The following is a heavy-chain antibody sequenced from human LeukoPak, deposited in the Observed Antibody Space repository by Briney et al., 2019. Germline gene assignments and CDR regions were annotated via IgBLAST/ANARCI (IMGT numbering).Heavy chain of an antibody. J-gene: IGHJ6*03. V-gene: IGHV3-23*01. CDR1: GFTFSNYA. D-gene: IGHD3-10*01. CDR3: AKGIYGSGSYYSNYYYYMDV. Sequence: GGSLRLSCATFGFTFSNYAMNWVRQAPGKGLEWVSGISASGDSPYYADSVKGRFTISRDNSKNTLYLQMNSLSAEDTALYYCAKGIYGSGSYYSNYYYYMDVWGKGTTVTISS. CDR2: ISASGDSP.